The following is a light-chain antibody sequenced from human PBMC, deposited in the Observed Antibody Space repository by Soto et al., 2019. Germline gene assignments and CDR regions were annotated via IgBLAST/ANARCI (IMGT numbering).Light chain of an antibody. CDR3: QQHNICPLT. V-gene: IGKV1D-16*01. CDR2: AAS. CDR1: QDINSY. Sequence: DVQMTQSPSSLSASVGDRVTITCRASQDINSYLAWYQQKPGNAPKSLIYAASTLQTGVASRFCGGDAGTDFSLRIISLQHQDYATYYCQQHNICPLTFGGGTKVEIK. J-gene: IGKJ4*01.